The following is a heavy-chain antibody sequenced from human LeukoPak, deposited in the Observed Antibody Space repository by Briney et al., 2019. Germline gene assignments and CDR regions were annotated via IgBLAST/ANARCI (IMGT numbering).Heavy chain of an antibody. Sequence: SVKVSCKASGDTFSSYAISWVRQAPGQGLEWMGRIIPILGIANYAQKFQGRVTITADKSTSTAYMELSSLRSEDTAVYYCARDHSAVTHNWFDPWGQGTLVTVSS. CDR2: IIPILGIA. CDR3: ARDHSAVTHNWFDP. CDR1: GDTFSSYA. D-gene: IGHD5-18*01. V-gene: IGHV1-69*04. J-gene: IGHJ5*02.